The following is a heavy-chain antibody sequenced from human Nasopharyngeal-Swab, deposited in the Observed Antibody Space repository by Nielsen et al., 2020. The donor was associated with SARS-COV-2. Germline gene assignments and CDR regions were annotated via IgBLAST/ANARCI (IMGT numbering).Heavy chain of an antibody. CDR2: IYAGGST. CDR3: AKDSFRGSYFDY. D-gene: IGHD1-26*01. J-gene: IGHJ4*02. Sequence: GGSLRLSCAASGFSVSTKYMSWVRQAPGKGLEWVSSIYAGGSTYYADSVKGRFTISRDNSKNTLYLQMNSLRAEDTAVYYCAKDSFRGSYFDYWGQGTLVTVSS. CDR1: GFSVSTKY. V-gene: IGHV3-53*01.